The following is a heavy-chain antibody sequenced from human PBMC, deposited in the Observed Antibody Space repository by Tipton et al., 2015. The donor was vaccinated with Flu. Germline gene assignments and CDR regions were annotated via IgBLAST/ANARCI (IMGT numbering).Heavy chain of an antibody. Sequence: LRLSCTVSGGSISSYYWSWIRQPAGKGLEWIGRIYTSGSTNYNPSLKSRVTMSVDTSKNQFSLKLSSVTAADTAVYYCARQAGTTLWFDPWGQGTLVTVSS. J-gene: IGHJ5*02. CDR3: ARQAGTTLWFDP. V-gene: IGHV4-4*07. D-gene: IGHD1-7*01. CDR2: IYTSGST. CDR1: GGSISSYY.